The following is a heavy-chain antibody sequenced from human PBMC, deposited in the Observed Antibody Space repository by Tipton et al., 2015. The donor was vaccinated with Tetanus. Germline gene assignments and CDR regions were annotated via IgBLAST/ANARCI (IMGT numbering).Heavy chain of an antibody. Sequence: TLSLTCTVSGGSISSYYWSWIRQPPGKGLEWIGYIYYSGSTNYNPSLKSRVTISVDTSKNQFSLKLSSVTAADTAVYYCARDLGTWQVGATPFDIWGQGTMVTVSS. CDR2: IYYSGST. CDR3: ARDLGTWQVGATPFDI. J-gene: IGHJ3*02. V-gene: IGHV4-59*01. CDR1: GGSISSYY. D-gene: IGHD1-26*01.